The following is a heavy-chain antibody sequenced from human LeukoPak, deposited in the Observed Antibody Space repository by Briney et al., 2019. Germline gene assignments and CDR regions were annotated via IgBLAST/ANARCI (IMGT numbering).Heavy chain of an antibody. J-gene: IGHJ6*04. CDR3: ARDSWRNYDILTGYYPV. Sequence: PSETLSLTCTVSGGSISSYYWSWIRQPPGKGLEWIGYIYYSGSTNYNPSLKSRVTMSVDTSKNQFSLKLSSVTAADTAVYYCARDSWRNYDILTGYYPVWGKGTTVTISS. D-gene: IGHD3-9*01. CDR1: GGSISSYY. CDR2: IYYSGST. V-gene: IGHV4-59*12.